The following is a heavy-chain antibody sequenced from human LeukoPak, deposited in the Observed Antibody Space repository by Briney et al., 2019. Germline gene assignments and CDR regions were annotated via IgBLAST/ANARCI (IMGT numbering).Heavy chain of an antibody. CDR3: AKDMYSSGYDAFDI. CDR1: GFTFDDYA. V-gene: IGHV3-9*03. D-gene: IGHD6-19*01. CDR2: ISWNSGSI. Sequence: GGSLRLSCAASGFTFDDYAMHWVRQAPGKGLEWVSGISWNSGSIGYADSGKGRFTISRDNAKNSLYLQMNSLRAEDMALYYCAKDMYSSGYDAFDIWGQGTMVTVSS. J-gene: IGHJ3*02.